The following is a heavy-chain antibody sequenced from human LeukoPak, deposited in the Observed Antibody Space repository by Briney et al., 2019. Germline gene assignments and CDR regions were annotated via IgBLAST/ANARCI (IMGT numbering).Heavy chain of an antibody. CDR1: RFTVSDYY. J-gene: IGHJ6*04. CDR2: SSSSSSYT. D-gene: IGHD4-17*01. CDR3: ARDPTTVTTSYGMDV. V-gene: IGHV3-11*06. Sequence: GGSLRLSCAASRFTVSDYYMSWIRQAPGKGLEWVSYSSSSSSYTNYADSVKGRFTISRDNDKNSLYLQMNSLGAEDTAVYYCARDPTTVTTSYGMDVWGKGTTVTVSS.